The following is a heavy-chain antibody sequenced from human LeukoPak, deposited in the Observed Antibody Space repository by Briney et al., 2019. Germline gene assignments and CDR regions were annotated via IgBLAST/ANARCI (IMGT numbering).Heavy chain of an antibody. CDR3: ARGYSYGSDY. CDR1: GYTFTSYY. V-gene: IGHV1-2*02. D-gene: IGHD5-18*01. J-gene: IGHJ4*02. Sequence: ASVKVSCKASGYTFTSYYMHWVRQAPGQGLEWMGIINPSGGSTNYAQKFQGRVTMTRDTSISTAYMELSRLRSDDTAVYYCARGYSYGSDYWGQGTLVTVSS. CDR2: INPSGGST.